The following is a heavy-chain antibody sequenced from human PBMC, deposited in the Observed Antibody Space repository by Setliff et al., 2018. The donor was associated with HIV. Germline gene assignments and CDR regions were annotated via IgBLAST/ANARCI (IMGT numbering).Heavy chain of an antibody. Sequence: LPETLSLTCAVYGGSFSDDSWNWIRQPPGKGLEWIGEINHRGNTNCNPSLKGRVTISVDTSKSQFSLNVTSVTAADTAVYYCARKGWNGYKSFDYWGQGTLVTV. CDR3: ARKGWNGYKSFDY. V-gene: IGHV4-34*01. CDR1: GGSFSDDS. CDR2: INHRGNT. D-gene: IGHD5-12*01. J-gene: IGHJ4*02.